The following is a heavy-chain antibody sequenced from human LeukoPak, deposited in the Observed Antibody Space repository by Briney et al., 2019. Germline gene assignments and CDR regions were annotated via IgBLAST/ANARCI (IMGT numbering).Heavy chain of an antibody. D-gene: IGHD2-2*01. Sequence: GGSLRLSCAASGFTFSDYYMSWIRQAPGKGLEWLSYISNSGSTKYYADSVKGRFTISRDNAKNSLYLQMSSLRAEDTAVYYCARPNHHCSSTSCYGYWYFDLWGRGTLVTVSS. CDR1: GFTFSDYY. V-gene: IGHV3-11*04. CDR3: ARPNHHCSSTSCYGYWYFDL. J-gene: IGHJ2*01. CDR2: ISNSGSTK.